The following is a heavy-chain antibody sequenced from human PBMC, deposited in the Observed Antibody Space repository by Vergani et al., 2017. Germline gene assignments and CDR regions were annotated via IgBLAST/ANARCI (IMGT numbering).Heavy chain of an antibody. D-gene: IGHD2-15*01. Sequence: EVQLVQSGAEVKKPGESLRISCKGAGYSFTSYWISWVRQMPGKGLEWMGRIDPSDSYTNYSPSFQGHVTISADKSISTAYLQWSSLKASDTAIYYCARQGRGYCSGGTCYSSYYAMDVWGQGTTVTVSS. CDR3: ARQGRGYCSGGTCYSSYYAMDV. J-gene: IGHJ6*02. CDR2: IDPSDSYT. CDR1: GYSFTSYW. V-gene: IGHV5-10-1*03.